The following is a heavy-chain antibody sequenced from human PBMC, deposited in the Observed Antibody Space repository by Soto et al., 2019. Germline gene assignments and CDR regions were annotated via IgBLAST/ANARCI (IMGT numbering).Heavy chain of an antibody. J-gene: IGHJ6*02. V-gene: IGHV1-69*12. CDR3: ANRAGGGIYYYGMDV. D-gene: IGHD3-16*01. CDR1: GGTFSSYA. Sequence: QVQLVQSGAEVKKPGSSVKVSCKASGGTFSSYAISWVRQAPGQGLEWMGGIIPIFGTANFAQNFQGRVTITADESTNPAHMEGCRLGSEDTGVYYCANRAGGGIYYYGMDVWGQGTTVSVSS. CDR2: IIPIFGTA.